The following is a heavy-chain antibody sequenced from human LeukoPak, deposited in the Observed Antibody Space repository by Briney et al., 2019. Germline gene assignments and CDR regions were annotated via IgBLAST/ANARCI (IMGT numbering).Heavy chain of an antibody. D-gene: IGHD3-22*01. V-gene: IGHV3-30-3*01. Sequence: GGSLRLSCAASGFTFSSYAMHWVRQAPGKGLEWVAVISYDGSNKYYADSVKGRFTISRDNSKNTLCLQMNSLRAEDTAVYYCARAGGRDYDSPFDYWGQGTLVTVSS. J-gene: IGHJ4*02. CDR3: ARAGGRDYDSPFDY. CDR1: GFTFSSYA. CDR2: ISYDGSNK.